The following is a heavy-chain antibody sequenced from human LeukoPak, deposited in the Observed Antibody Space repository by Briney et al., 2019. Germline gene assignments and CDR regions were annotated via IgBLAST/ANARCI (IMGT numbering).Heavy chain of an antibody. V-gene: IGHV1-18*01. Sequence: RGASVKVSCKASGYTFTSYGISWVRQAPGQGLEWMGWISAYNGNTNYAQKLQGRVTMTTDTSTSTAYMELRSLRSDDTAVYYCARANYDFWSGYYSYWGQGTLVTVSS. D-gene: IGHD3-3*01. CDR3: ARANYDFWSGYYSY. J-gene: IGHJ4*02. CDR2: ISAYNGNT. CDR1: GYTFTSYG.